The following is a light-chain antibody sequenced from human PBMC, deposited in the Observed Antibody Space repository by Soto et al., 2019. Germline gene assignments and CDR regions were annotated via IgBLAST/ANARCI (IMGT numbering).Light chain of an antibody. V-gene: IGKV3-11*01. J-gene: IGKJ2*01. Sequence: EVVLTQSPATLSLSPGERATLSCRASHNVNDYLAWYQQKPGQAPRLLIYDASKRATGLPARVSGSGSGTDFTLTISSLEAEDSAVYYCQQRSDWPPFTFGQGTKVEIK. CDR3: QQRSDWPPFT. CDR2: DAS. CDR1: HNVNDY.